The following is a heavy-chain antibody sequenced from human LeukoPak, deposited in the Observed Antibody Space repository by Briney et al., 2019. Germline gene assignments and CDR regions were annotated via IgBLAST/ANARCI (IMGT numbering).Heavy chain of an antibody. J-gene: IGHJ4*02. CDR1: GYTFTSDG. CDR2: ISAYNGNT. CDR3: ERGLGWFGEFPADY. Sequence: ASVKVSCKASGYTFTSDGISWVRQAPGQGLEWMGWISAYNGNTNYAQKLQGRVTLTTDTSTSTAYIEQRSLRSDDTHVYYCERGLGWFGEFPADYWGQGTLDTVSS. D-gene: IGHD3-10*01. V-gene: IGHV1-18*01.